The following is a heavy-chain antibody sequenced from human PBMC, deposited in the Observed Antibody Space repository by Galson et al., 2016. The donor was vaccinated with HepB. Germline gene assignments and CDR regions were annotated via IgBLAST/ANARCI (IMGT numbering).Heavy chain of an antibody. J-gene: IGHJ4*02. CDR1: GFTFSSYT. D-gene: IGHD1-26*01. CDR3: AGGTAWHHFNF. Sequence: SLRLSCAASGFTFSSYTMSWVRQAPGRGLVWVSLISGSGGSTHYADSVKGRFTISRDNSKNTLYLQKSSLRVEDAAIYFCAGGTAWHHFNFWGQGSLVIVSS. V-gene: IGHV3-23*01. CDR2: ISGSGGST.